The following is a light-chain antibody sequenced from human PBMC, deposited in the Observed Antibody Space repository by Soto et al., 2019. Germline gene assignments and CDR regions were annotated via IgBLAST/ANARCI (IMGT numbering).Light chain of an antibody. Sequence: ETVLTQSPGTLSLSPGQRATLSCRASQSVSSSNLAWYQQKPGQAPRLLIYGASCSATSMPDRFSGSGSGTAFTLTISGLQPEEFAVYFCQQYVGSGPVTFGGGTKVEVK. CDR3: QQYVGSGPVT. CDR1: QSVSSSN. V-gene: IGKV3-20*01. J-gene: IGKJ4*01. CDR2: GAS.